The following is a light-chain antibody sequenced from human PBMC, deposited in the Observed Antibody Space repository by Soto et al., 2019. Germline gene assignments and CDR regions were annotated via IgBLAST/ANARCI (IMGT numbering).Light chain of an antibody. J-gene: IGKJ4*01. CDR3: QQRTKGLT. Sequence: TKSLSTLSLSERDRATLSCRASQTVSRYLAWYQQKPGQAPRLLIYDASRRATGIPARFSGSGFGTDFTLTISSVAPEDSAVYYCQQRTKGLTFGRGPMVDI. CDR1: QTVSRY. V-gene: IGKV3-11*01. CDR2: DAS.